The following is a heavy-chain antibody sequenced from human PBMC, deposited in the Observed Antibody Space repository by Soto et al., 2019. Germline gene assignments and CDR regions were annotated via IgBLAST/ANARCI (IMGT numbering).Heavy chain of an antibody. J-gene: IGHJ4*02. V-gene: IGHV4-34*01. D-gene: IGHD2-15*01. CDR2: INHSGST. CDR3: AISSWGGNPAFDC. CDR1: GGSFSGDY. Sequence: QVQLQQWGAGLLQPSETLSLTCAVYGGSFSGDYWRWIREHPGEGLEWIGEINHSGSTNYNQSLKSRVSISVDTSKTQFALKLCCVTAAETAVYSCAISSWGGNPAFDCWGQGTLVTVSS.